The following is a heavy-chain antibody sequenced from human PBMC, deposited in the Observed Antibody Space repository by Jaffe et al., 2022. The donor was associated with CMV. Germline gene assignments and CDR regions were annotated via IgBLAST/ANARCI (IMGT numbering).Heavy chain of an antibody. Sequence: QVQLVQSGAEVKKPGASVMVSCKAFGYTFTSYYMHWVRQAPGQGLEWMGVINPSGATTYYAQEFQGRVTMTRDTSTSTVYMDLSSLRSEDTALYYCAREIQPHAFDFWGQGTMVAVSS. CDR2: INPSGATT. CDR1: GYTFTSYY. CDR3: AREIQPHAFDF. J-gene: IGHJ3*01. V-gene: IGHV1-46*01.